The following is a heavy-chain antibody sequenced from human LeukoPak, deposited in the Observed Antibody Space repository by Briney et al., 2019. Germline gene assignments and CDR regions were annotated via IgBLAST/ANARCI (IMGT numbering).Heavy chain of an antibody. CDR1: GGTFSSYA. CDR2: IIPIFGTA. V-gene: IGHV1-69*13. Sequence: ASVKVSCKASGGTFSSYAISWVRQAPGQGLEWMGGIIPIFGTANYAQKFQSRVTITADESTSTAYMELSSLRSEDAAVYYCARSMEQWLVRGTQTFFDYWGQGTLVTVSS. CDR3: ARSMEQWLVRGTQTFFDY. J-gene: IGHJ4*02. D-gene: IGHD6-19*01.